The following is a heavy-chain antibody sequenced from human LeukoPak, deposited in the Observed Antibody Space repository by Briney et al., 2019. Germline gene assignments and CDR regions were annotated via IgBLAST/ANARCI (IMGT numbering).Heavy chain of an antibody. CDR2: MNPNSANT. D-gene: IGHD6-13*01. CDR3: ARLASSSWPLYYYYGMDV. V-gene: IGHV1-8*01. Sequence: GASVKVSCKASGYTFTSYDINWVRQATGQGLEWMEWMNPNSANTGYAQKFQGRVTMTRNTSISTAYMELSSLRSEDTAVYYCARLASSSWPLYYYYGMDVWGQGTTVTVSS. J-gene: IGHJ6*02. CDR1: GYTFTSYD.